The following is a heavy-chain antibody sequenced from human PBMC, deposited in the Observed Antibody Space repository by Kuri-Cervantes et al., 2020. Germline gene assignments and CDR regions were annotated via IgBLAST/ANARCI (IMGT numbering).Heavy chain of an antibody. V-gene: IGHV4-39*07. CDR2: INYSGTT. Sequence: SETLSLTCTVSGGSISSSSYYWGWIRQPPGKGLEWIGSINYSGTTYYNPSLKSRVTISVDTSKNQFSLKLSSVTAADTAVYYCARVAGSSWYGATYYFDYWGQGTLVTVSS. J-gene: IGHJ4*02. CDR3: ARVAGSSWYGATYYFDY. D-gene: IGHD6-13*01. CDR1: GGSISSSSYY.